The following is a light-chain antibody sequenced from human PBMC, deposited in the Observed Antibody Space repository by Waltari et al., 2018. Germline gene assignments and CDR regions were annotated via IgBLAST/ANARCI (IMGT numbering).Light chain of an antibody. CDR1: QSVSSN. CDR2: GPS. Sequence: EIVMTQSPATLSVSPGERATLSCRASQSVSSNLAWYQHKPGQAPWLLIYGPSTRATGIPARFSGSGSGTDFTLTISSLQSEDFAVYYCQQYNNWPLSWTFGQGTKVEIK. J-gene: IGKJ1*01. CDR3: QQYNNWPLSWT. V-gene: IGKV3-15*01.